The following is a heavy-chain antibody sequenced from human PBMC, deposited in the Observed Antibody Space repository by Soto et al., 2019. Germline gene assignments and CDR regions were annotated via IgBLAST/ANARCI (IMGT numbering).Heavy chain of an antibody. CDR1: GFTFSSYW. J-gene: IGHJ6*02. Sequence: EVQLVESGGGLVQPGGSLRLSCAASGFTFSSYWMHWVRQAPGKGLVWVSRINSDGSSTSYADYVKGRFTISRDNAKNTLYLQMNSLRAEDTAVYYCSRERYSSSFYYYYGMDVWGQGTTVTVSS. CDR3: SRERYSSSFYYYYGMDV. D-gene: IGHD6-6*01. V-gene: IGHV3-74*01. CDR2: INSDGSST.